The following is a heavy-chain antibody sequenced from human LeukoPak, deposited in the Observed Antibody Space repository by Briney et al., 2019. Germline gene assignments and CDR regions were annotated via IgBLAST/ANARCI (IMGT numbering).Heavy chain of an antibody. CDR1: GFTFSSRS. Sequence: GGSLRLSCAASGFTFSSRSMNWVRQAPGRGLEWVSSISSDTSYIYYADSVKGRFTISRDNAKNSLYLQMHSQRAEDTAVYYCARWSPTRGYYSGDSCHFDYWGQGTLVTVSS. J-gene: IGHJ4*02. CDR3: ARWSPTRGYYSGDSCHFDY. V-gene: IGHV3-21*01. D-gene: IGHD2-15*01. CDR2: ISSDTSYI.